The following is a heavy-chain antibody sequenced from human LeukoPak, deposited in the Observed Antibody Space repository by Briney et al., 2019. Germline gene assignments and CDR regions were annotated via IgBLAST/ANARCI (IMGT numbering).Heavy chain of an antibody. CDR2: IYHSGST. J-gene: IGHJ4*02. CDR3: ARGWTYYYGSGSYYPTSFDY. V-gene: IGHV4-30-2*01. D-gene: IGHD3-10*01. Sequence: PSETLSLTCAVSGGSISSGGYSWSWIRQPPGKGLERIGYIYHSGSTYYNPSLKSRVTISVDRSKNQFSLKLSSVTAADTAVYYCARGWTYYYGSGSYYPTSFDYWGQGTLVTVSS. CDR1: GGSISSGGYS.